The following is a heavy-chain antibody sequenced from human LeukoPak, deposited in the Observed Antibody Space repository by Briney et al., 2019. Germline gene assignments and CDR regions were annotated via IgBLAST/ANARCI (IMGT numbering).Heavy chain of an antibody. Sequence: PEASVKVSCKASGYTFTSYDINWVRQATGQGLEWMGWMNPNSGNTGYAQKFQGRVTMTRNTSISTAYMELSSLRSEDTAVYYCARAPNAVEDAFDIWGQGTMVTVSS. CDR1: GYTFTSYD. J-gene: IGHJ3*02. CDR2: MNPNSGNT. V-gene: IGHV1-8*01. CDR3: ARAPNAVEDAFDI. D-gene: IGHD5-24*01.